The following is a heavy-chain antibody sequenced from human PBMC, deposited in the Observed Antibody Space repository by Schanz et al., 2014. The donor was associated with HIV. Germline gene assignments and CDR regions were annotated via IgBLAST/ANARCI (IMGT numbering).Heavy chain of an antibody. CDR1: GFTFSIYT. V-gene: IGHV3-21*02. CDR2: ISSSSTYI. J-gene: IGHJ4*02. D-gene: IGHD6-19*01. CDR3: ARRQWVAPDY. Sequence: EVQLVESGGGLVKPGGSLRLSCAASGFTFSIYTLTWVRQAPGKGLEWVSSISSSSTYIHYADSMKGRLTISRDNAKNSVYLQMDSLTAEDTAVYYCARRQWVAPDYWGQGTLVTVSS.